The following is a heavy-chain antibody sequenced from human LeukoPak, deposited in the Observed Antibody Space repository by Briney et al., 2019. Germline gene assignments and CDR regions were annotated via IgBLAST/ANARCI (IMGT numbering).Heavy chain of an antibody. V-gene: IGHV3-11*01. J-gene: IGHJ4*02. Sequence: GGSLRLSCAASGFTFSDYYMSWIRQAPGKGLEWVSYISSSGSTIYYADSVKGRFTISRDNAKNSLYLQMNSLRAEDTAVYYCARGLRRWLQLLSQGEFDYWGQGTLVTVSS. CDR2: ISSSGSTI. CDR1: GFTFSDYY. D-gene: IGHD5-24*01. CDR3: ARGLRRWLQLLSQGEFDY.